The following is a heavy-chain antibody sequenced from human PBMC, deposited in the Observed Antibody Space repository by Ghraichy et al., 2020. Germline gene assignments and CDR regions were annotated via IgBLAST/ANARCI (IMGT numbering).Heavy chain of an antibody. Sequence: SETLSLTCAVSGGSISSGGYSWSWIRQPPGKGLEWIGYIYHSGSTYYNPSLKSRVTISVDRSNNQFSLKLSSVTAADTAVYYCARDHLESSGWNNWFDPWGQGTLVTVSS. CDR2: IYHSGST. CDR3: ARDHLESSGWNNWFDP. CDR1: GGSISSGGYS. D-gene: IGHD6-19*01. J-gene: IGHJ5*02. V-gene: IGHV4-30-2*01.